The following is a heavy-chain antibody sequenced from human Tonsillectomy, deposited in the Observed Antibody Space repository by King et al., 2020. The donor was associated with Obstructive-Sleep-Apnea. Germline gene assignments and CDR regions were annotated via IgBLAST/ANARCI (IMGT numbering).Heavy chain of an antibody. D-gene: IGHD4/OR15-4a*01. V-gene: IGHV1-8*01. CDR2: MNPNSGNT. CDR1: GYTFTSYD. J-gene: IGHJ4*02. Sequence: QLVQSGAEVKKPGASVKVSCKASGYTFTSYDINWVRQATGQGLEWMGWMNPNSGNTGYAQNFLGRGTMTRNTSISTAYMELNSLRSEDTAVYYCARGVSYTTIVTRADYWGQGTLVTVSS. CDR3: ARGVSYTTIVTRADY.